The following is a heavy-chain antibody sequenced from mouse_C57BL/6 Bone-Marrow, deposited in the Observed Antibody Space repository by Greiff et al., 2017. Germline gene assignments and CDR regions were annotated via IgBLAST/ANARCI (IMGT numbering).Heavy chain of an antibody. Sequence: EVQVVESGGGLVKPGGSLKLSCAASGFTFSSYAMSWVRQTPEKRLEWVATISEGGSYTYYPDNVKGRFPISRDNAKNNLYLQMSHLKSEDTAMYYCARAGDYDVDYWGQGTTLTVSS. D-gene: IGHD2-4*01. CDR3: ARAGDYDVDY. J-gene: IGHJ2*01. V-gene: IGHV5-4*01. CDR2: ISEGGSYT. CDR1: GFTFSSYA.